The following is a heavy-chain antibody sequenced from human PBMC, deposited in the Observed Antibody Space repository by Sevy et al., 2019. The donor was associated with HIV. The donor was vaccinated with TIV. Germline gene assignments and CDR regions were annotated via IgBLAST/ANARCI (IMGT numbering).Heavy chain of an antibody. J-gene: IGHJ5*02. D-gene: IGHD2-15*01. Sequence: GGSLGLSCAASGFTFSSYAMHWVRQAPGKGLEWVAVISYDGSNKYYADSVKGRFTISRDNSKNTLYLQMNSLRAEDTAVYYCARQVAATPSTVYNWFDPWGQGTLVTVSS. V-gene: IGHV3-30-3*01. CDR3: ARQVAATPSTVYNWFDP. CDR2: ISYDGSNK. CDR1: GFTFSSYA.